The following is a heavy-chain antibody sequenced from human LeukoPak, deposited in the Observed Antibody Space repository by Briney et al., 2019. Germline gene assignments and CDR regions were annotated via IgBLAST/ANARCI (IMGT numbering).Heavy chain of an antibody. CDR2: ISGSGGST. V-gene: IGHV3-23*01. CDR1: GFTFSSYA. Sequence: PGGSLRLSCAASGFTFSSYAFSWVRQAPGKGLEWVSVISGSGGSTYYADSVKGRFTISRDNSKNTLYLQMNSLRAEDTAVYYCATIQVRTGEAYWGQGTLVTVSS. J-gene: IGHJ4*02. CDR3: ATIQVRTGEAY. D-gene: IGHD3-16*01.